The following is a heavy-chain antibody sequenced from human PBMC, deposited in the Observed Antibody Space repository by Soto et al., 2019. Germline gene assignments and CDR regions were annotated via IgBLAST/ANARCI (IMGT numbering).Heavy chain of an antibody. CDR3: ARALRGSTVTTFDY. D-gene: IGHD4-17*01. CDR1: GGSISSGGYS. V-gene: IGHV4-30-2*01. J-gene: IGHJ4*02. Sequence: SETLSLTCAVPGGSISSGGYSWSWIRQPPGKGLEWIGYIYHSGSTYYNPSLKSRVTISVDRSKNQFSLKLSSVTAADTAVYYCARALRGSTVTTFDYWGQGTLVTVSS. CDR2: IYHSGST.